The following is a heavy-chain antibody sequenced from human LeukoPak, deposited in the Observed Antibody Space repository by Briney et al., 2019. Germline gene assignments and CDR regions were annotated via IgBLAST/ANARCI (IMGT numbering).Heavy chain of an antibody. Sequence: GGSLRLSCAASGFTFSGSAMHWVRQASGKGLEWVGRIRSKANSYATAYAASVKGRFTISRDDSKNTAYLQMNSLKTEDTAVYYCTTDGYDYELFDYWGQGTLVTVSS. J-gene: IGHJ4*02. V-gene: IGHV3-73*01. CDR3: TTDGYDYELFDY. CDR2: IRSKANSYAT. D-gene: IGHD5-12*01. CDR1: GFTFSGSA.